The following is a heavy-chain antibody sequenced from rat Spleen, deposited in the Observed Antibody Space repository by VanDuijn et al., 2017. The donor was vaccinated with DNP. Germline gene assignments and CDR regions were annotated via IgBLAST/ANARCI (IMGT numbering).Heavy chain of an antibody. D-gene: IGHD1-2*01. CDR3: AKGGQLYRGDY. V-gene: IGHV5-58*01. Sequence: EVQLVETGGGLVQPGRSLKLSCVASGFTFSSYWMYWLRQAPGQGLEWVSSITHYGGSTYYPDSVKGRFTISRDNAENTVYLQMNSLRSEDTATYYCAKGGQLYRGDYWGQGVMVTVSS. CDR2: ITHYGGST. CDR1: GFTFSSYW. J-gene: IGHJ2*01.